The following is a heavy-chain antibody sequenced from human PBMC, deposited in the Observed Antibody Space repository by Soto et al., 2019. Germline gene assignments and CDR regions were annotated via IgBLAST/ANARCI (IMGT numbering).Heavy chain of an antibody. D-gene: IGHD5-12*01. J-gene: IGHJ4*02. CDR1: GFTFSSYG. CDR3: AREVVATISPAEFDY. Sequence: QVQLVESGGGVVQPGRALRLSCAASGFTFSSYGMHWVRQAPGKGLEWVAVIWYDGSNKYYADYVKGRFTISRDNSKNTLYLQMNSLRAVDTAVYYCAREVVATISPAEFDYWVQGTLVTVFS. V-gene: IGHV3-33*01. CDR2: IWYDGSNK.